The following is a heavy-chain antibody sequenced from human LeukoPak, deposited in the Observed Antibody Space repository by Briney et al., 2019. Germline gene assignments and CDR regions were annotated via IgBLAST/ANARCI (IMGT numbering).Heavy chain of an antibody. CDR2: ISYDGSNK. D-gene: IGHD5-18*01. V-gene: IGHV3-30*03. CDR3: ATPVDTAMDEGIIDY. CDR1: GFTFSSYG. J-gene: IGHJ4*02. Sequence: GGSLRLSCAASGFTFSSYGMHWVRQAPGKGLEWVAVISYDGSNKYYADSVKGRFTISRDNSKNTLYLQMNSLRAEDTAVYYCATPVDTAMDEGIIDYWGQGTLVTVSS.